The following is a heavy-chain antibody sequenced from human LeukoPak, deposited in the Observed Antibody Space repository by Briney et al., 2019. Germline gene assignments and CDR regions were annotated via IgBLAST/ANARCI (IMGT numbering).Heavy chain of an antibody. CDR2: INPNSGGT. V-gene: IGHV1-2*04. CDR3: ARAYYESSAYRHAVYFDY. D-gene: IGHD3-22*01. Sequence: GASVKVSCKASGYTFTGYYMHWVRQAPGQGLEWMGWINPNSGGTNYAQKFQGWVTMTRDTSISTAYMELSRLSSDDTAVYYCARAYYESSAYRHAVYFDYWGQGTLVTVSS. CDR1: GYTFTGYY. J-gene: IGHJ4*02.